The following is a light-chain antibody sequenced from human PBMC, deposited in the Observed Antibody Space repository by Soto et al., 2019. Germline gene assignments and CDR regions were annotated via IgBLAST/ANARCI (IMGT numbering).Light chain of an antibody. V-gene: IGKV3-15*01. CDR1: QNVRNN. CDR3: QQYDNLPGYT. Sequence: EIVMTQSPGSLSVSPGDRATLSCRASQNVRNNLAWYQQKPGQAPRLLIYGASTRATGIPARFSGSGSGTEFTLTISRLQSEDFATYYCQQYDNLPGYTFGQGTKLEIK. J-gene: IGKJ2*01. CDR2: GAS.